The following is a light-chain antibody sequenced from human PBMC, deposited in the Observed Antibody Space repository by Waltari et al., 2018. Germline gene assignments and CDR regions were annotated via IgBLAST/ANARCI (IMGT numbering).Light chain of an antibody. CDR1: QGISTS. J-gene: IGKJ3*01. CDR3: QQAGSFPFT. Sequence: DIQMPHSPSSVSTSVGDRVTISCRTSQGISTSLAWYHQKRGNAPQLLIFAASALQSGVPSRFSGSGSGTDFTLTINGLQPEDFATYYCQQAGSFPFTFGPGTKVDFK. CDR2: AAS. V-gene: IGKV1-12*01.